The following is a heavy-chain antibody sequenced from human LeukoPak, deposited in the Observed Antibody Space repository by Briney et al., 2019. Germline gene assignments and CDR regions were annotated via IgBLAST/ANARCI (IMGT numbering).Heavy chain of an antibody. Sequence: PSETLSLTCTVSGASISNYFWSWMRQPPGKGLEWIGYIYYSASIKYNPSLRSRITISVDTSKNQFSLKLSSVTAADTAVYYCARHDYGDFFDYWGQGTLVTVSS. CDR3: ARHDYGDFFDY. D-gene: IGHD4-17*01. V-gene: IGHV4-59*08. CDR1: GASISNYF. J-gene: IGHJ4*02. CDR2: IYYSASI.